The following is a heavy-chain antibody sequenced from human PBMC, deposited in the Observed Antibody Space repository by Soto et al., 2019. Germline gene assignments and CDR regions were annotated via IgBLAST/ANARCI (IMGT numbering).Heavy chain of an antibody. CDR3: ARMDTDYYYYGMDV. Sequence: SGPTLVNPTQTLTLTCTFSGFSLTTSGVGVGWIRQPPGKALQWLALIYWDDDKRYSPSLKSRLTITKDTSKNQVVLTMTNMDPVDTATYYCARMDTDYYYYGMDVWGQGTTVTVSS. J-gene: IGHJ6*02. CDR1: GFSLTTSGVG. CDR2: IYWDDDK. V-gene: IGHV2-5*02.